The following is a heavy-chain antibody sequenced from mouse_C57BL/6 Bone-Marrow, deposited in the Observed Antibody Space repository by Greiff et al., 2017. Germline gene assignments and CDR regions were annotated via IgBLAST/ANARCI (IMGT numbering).Heavy chain of an antibody. CDR3: ARHETVVAPYAMDY. D-gene: IGHD1-1*01. CDR1: GFSLTSYG. J-gene: IGHJ4*01. Sequence: QVQLKESGPGLVAPSQSLSITCTVSGFSLTSYGVHWVRQPPGKGLAWLVVIWSDGSTTYNSALKSRLSISKDNSKSQVFLKMNSLQTDDTAMYYCARHETVVAPYAMDYWGQGTSVTVSS. V-gene: IGHV2-6-1*01. CDR2: IWSDGST.